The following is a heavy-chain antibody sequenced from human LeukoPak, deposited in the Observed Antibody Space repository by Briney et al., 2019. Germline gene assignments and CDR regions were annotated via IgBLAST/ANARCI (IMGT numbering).Heavy chain of an antibody. CDR2: ISSGGTTI. D-gene: IGHD3-9*01. V-gene: IGHV3-48*03. CDR1: GFTFSNFA. CDR3: ARDLMPYVDPEYFDH. Sequence: GGSLRLSCEASGFTFSNFAMNWVRQAPGKGLEWVSFISSGGTTISYAESVRGRFTISRDNARNSLFLQMNSLRVEDTAVYYCARDLMPYVDPEYFDHWGQGTLVTVSS. J-gene: IGHJ4*02.